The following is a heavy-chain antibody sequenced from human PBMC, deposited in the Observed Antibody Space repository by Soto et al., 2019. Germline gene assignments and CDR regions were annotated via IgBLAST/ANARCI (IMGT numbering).Heavy chain of an antibody. V-gene: IGHV3-23*01. CDR3: ANAREVTLVQIAMAQ. D-gene: IGHD6-19*01. Sequence: GGSRRLSCAASGFTFSPYTMTRVRQAPGKGLEWVSSVGGSGDGTYYADSVKGRFTISRDNSEYTLYLQINSLKGEYTATYYFANAREVTLVQIAMAQWGQGSLVSV. J-gene: IGHJ4*02. CDR1: GFTFSPYT. CDR2: VGGSGDGT.